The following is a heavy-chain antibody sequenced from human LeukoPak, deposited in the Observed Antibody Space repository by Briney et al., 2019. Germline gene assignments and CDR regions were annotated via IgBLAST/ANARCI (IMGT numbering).Heavy chain of an antibody. CDR2: ISGSGGST. J-gene: IGHJ4*02. Sequence: GGSLRLSCAASGFTFSSYAMSWVRQAPGKGLEWVSAISGSGGSTYYADSVKGRFTIPRDNSKNTLYLQMNSLRAEDTAVYYCARDPGYYDILTGYDYWGQGTLVTVSS. CDR1: GFTFSSYA. CDR3: ARDPGYYDILTGYDY. D-gene: IGHD3-9*01. V-gene: IGHV3-23*01.